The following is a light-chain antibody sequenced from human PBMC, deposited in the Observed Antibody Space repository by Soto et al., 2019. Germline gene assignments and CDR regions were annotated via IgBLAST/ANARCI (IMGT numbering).Light chain of an antibody. CDR2: DAS. CDR1: QSVSSY. J-gene: IGKJ4*01. CDR3: QQRSNWPLT. Sequence: EIVLTQSPATLSLSPGERATLSCRASQSVSSYLAWYQQKPGQAPWLLIYDASHRATGIPARFSGSGSGTDFTLTISSLEPEDFAVYYCQQRSNWPLTFGGGTKVAIK. V-gene: IGKV3-11*01.